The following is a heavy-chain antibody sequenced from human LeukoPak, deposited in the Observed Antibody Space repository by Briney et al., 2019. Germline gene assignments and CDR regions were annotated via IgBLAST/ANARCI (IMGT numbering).Heavy chain of an antibody. J-gene: IGHJ4*02. CDR2: IYYSGST. CDR1: GGSISSYY. Sequence: SETLSLTCTVSGGSISSYYWSWIRQPPGKGLEWIGYIYYSGSTNYNPSLKSRVTISVDTSKNQFSLKLSSVTAADTAVYYCARGFGSGWYEVDYWGKGTLVTVSS. CDR3: ARGFGSGWYEVDY. D-gene: IGHD6-19*01. V-gene: IGHV4-59*01.